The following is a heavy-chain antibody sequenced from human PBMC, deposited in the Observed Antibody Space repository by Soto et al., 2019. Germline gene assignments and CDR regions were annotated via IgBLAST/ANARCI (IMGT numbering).Heavy chain of an antibody. D-gene: IGHD6-13*01. CDR3: ARLGGAYSGYYYYYMDV. V-gene: IGHV4-39*01. CDR2: IYYSGST. Sequence: SETLSLTCTVSGGSISSSSYYWGWIRQPPGKGLEWIGSIYYSGSTYYNPSLKSRVTISVDTSKNQFSLKLSSVTAADTDIYYCARLGGAYSGYYYYYMDVWGKGTTVTVSS. J-gene: IGHJ6*03. CDR1: GGSISSSSYY.